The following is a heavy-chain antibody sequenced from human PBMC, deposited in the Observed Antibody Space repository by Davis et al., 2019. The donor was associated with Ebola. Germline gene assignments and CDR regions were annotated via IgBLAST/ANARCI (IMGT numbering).Heavy chain of an antibody. Sequence: PGGSLRLSCKGSGYSFTSYWIGWVRQMPGKGLEWMGIIYPGDSGTRYSPSFQGQVTISADKSISTAYLQWSSLKASDTAMYYCARYDHSSSWYENWFDPWGQGTLVTVSS. V-gene: IGHV5-51*01. J-gene: IGHJ5*02. D-gene: IGHD6-13*01. CDR1: GYSFTSYW. CDR2: IYPGDSGT. CDR3: ARYDHSSSWYENWFDP.